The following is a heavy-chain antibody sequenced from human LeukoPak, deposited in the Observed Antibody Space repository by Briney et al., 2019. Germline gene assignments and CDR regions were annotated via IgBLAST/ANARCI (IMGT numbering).Heavy chain of an antibody. J-gene: IGHJ6*03. CDR1: GGSFSGYY. CDR3: ARRYYYGSGSYYKYPNYYYYMDV. CDR2: ISSSGSTI. Sequence: LSLTCAVYGGSFSGYYWSWIRQAPGKGLEWVSYISSSGSTIYYADSVKGRFTISRDNAKNSLYLQMNSLRAEDTAVYYCARRYYYGSGSYYKYPNYYYYMDVWGKGTTVTVSS. V-gene: IGHV3-11*04. D-gene: IGHD3-10*01.